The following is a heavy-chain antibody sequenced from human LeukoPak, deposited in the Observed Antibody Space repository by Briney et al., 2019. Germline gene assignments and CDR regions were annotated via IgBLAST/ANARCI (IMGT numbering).Heavy chain of an antibody. V-gene: IGHV1-69*05. CDR3: ARDGSGYGYGY. Sequence: GASVKVSCKASGGTFSSYAISWVRQAPGQGLEWMGRIIPIFGTANYAQKFQGRVTITTDESTSTAYMELSSLRSEDTAVCYCARDGSGYGYGYWSQGTLVTVSS. CDR2: IIPIFGTA. J-gene: IGHJ4*02. D-gene: IGHD5-12*01. CDR1: GGTFSSYA.